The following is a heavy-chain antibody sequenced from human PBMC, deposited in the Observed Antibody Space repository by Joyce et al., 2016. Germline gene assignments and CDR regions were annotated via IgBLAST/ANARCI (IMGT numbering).Heavy chain of an antibody. J-gene: IGHJ2*01. V-gene: IGHV3-23*01. CDR1: GFTLRNCA. Sequence: EVELLESGGNLVQPGGSLRPSCAASGFTLRNCAMGWVRQATGKGLEWVSSVYLNGESTPYADSVKGRFTISRDNSKNTLYLHMDSLRVEDTAVYYCAKSREPSTWFFDLWGRGTLVTVSS. CDR2: VYLNGEST. D-gene: IGHD1-14*01. CDR3: AKSREPSTWFFDL.